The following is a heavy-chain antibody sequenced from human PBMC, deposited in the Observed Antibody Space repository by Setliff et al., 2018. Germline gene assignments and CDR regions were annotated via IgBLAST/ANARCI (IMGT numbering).Heavy chain of an antibody. J-gene: IGHJ4*02. CDR3: ARTTGYRLEGDFDY. CDR1: GFTFSNYY. D-gene: IGHD3-16*01. Sequence: GSLRLSCAASGFTFSNYYMTWIRQAPGKGLEWISYIHDSGNPTYYADSVKGRFTVSRDNAKNSLYLQMTSLRAEDTAIYYCARTTGYRLEGDFDYWGQETLVTVSS. CDR2: IHDSGNPT. V-gene: IGHV3-11*01.